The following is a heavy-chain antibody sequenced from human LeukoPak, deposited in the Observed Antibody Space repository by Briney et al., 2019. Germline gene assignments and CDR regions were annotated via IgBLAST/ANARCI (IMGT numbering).Heavy chain of an antibody. CDR2: INPNSGGT. Sequence: GASVKVSCKASLYTFTRYYMHGVRQAPGQGLECMGWINPNSGGTNYGQKFQGRVTMRRDTSISTAYMELSRLRSDETAVYYCARDRRTTGTARYYYYGMDVWGQGTTVTVSS. CDR1: LYTFTRYY. CDR3: ARDRRTTGTARYYYYGMDV. V-gene: IGHV1-2*02. J-gene: IGHJ6*02. D-gene: IGHD1-1*01.